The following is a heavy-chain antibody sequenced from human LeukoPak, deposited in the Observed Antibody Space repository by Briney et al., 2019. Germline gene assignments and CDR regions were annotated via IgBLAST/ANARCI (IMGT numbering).Heavy chain of an antibody. CDR2: INPNSGGT. Sequence: GASVKVSCKASGYTFTGYYMHWVRQAPGQGLEWMGWINPNSGGTNYAQKFQGRVTMTRDTSISTAYMELSRLRSDDTAVYYCARGGAPLNYYDFWSGYYWKRDGHHFDYWGQGTLVTVSS. CDR1: GYTFTGYY. V-gene: IGHV1-2*02. J-gene: IGHJ4*02. CDR3: ARGGAPLNYYDFWSGYYWKRDGHHFDY. D-gene: IGHD3-3*01.